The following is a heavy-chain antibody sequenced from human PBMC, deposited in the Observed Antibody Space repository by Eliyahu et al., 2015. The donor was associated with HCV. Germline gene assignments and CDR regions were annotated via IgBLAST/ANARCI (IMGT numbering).Heavy chain of an antibody. D-gene: IGHD6-19*01. J-gene: IGHJ5*02. Sequence: QVQLQESGPGLVKPSETLSLTCXVSGGSITXYYWSWIRQPPGKGLEWIGXIHYSGSTNYNPPLKSRVTISLDTSKNQFSLKLTSVTAADTAMYYCASGGGGIAVTGTGGWFDPWGQGTLVTVSS. CDR2: IHYSGST. CDR1: GGSITXYY. V-gene: IGHV4-59*01. CDR3: ASGGGGIAVTGTGGWFDP.